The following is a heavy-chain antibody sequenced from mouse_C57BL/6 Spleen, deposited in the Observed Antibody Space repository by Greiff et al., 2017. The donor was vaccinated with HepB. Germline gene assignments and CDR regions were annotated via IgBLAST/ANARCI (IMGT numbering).Heavy chain of an antibody. CDR2: IDPETGGT. V-gene: IGHV1-15*01. CDR1: GYTFTDYE. J-gene: IGHJ2*01. CDR3: TTHYGSSLRGYYFDY. Sequence: QVQLQQSGAELVRPGASVTLSCKASGYTFTDYEMHWVKQTPVHGLEWIGAIDPETGGTAYNQKFKGKAILTADKSSSTAYMELRSLTSEDSAVYYFTTHYGSSLRGYYFDYWGQGTTLTVSS. D-gene: IGHD1-1*01.